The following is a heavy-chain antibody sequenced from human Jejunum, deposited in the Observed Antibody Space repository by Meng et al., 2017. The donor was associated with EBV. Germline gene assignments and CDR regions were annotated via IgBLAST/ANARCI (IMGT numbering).Heavy chain of an antibody. Sequence: QVQLPESGPGLVNPSGTLSLTCAVSGGSITSSDWWTWVRQPPGEGLEWIGEIYHDGSSNYSPSLKSRVTILLDKSENHFSLKLNSVTAADTAVYYCARVRCSGGSCFYFDYWGQGALVTVSS. V-gene: IGHV4-4*02. J-gene: IGHJ4*02. CDR2: IYHDGSS. CDR1: GGSITSSDW. D-gene: IGHD2-15*01. CDR3: ARVRCSGGSCFYFDY.